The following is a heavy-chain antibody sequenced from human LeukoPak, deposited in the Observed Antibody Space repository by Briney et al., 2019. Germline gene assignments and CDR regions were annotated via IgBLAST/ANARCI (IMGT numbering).Heavy chain of an antibody. J-gene: IGHJ4*02. CDR1: RFTVSSNY. D-gene: IGHD1-26*01. V-gene: IGHV3-53*01. CDR3: ARDQVGAVDY. Sequence: GGSLRLSCAASRFTVSSNYMSWVRQAPGKGLEWVSVIYSGGSTYYADSVKGRFTISRDNSKNTLYLQVNSLRAEDTAVYYCARDQVGAVDYWGQGTLVTVSS. CDR2: IYSGGST.